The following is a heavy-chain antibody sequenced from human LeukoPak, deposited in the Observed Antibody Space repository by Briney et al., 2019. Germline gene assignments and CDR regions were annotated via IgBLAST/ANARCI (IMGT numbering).Heavy chain of an antibody. D-gene: IGHD2-15*01. CDR3: ARGSQSLGYCSGGSCRAKIFDY. CDR2: IIYMGSS. J-gene: IGHJ4*02. V-gene: IGHV4-34*01. CDR1: GGSFSGYY. Sequence: SETLSLTCAVYGGSFSGYYWSWIRQPPGKGLEWIGEIIYMGSSNYNPSLKSRVTISVDTSKNKFSLKLSSVTAADTAVYYCARGSQSLGYCSGGSCRAKIFDYWGQGTLVTVFS.